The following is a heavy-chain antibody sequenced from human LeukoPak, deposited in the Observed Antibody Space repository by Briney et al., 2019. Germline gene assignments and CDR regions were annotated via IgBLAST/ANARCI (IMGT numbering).Heavy chain of an antibody. D-gene: IGHD3-22*01. CDR3: ARVGGPPYYYDSSGYYLDY. Sequence: SETLSLTCTVSGGSSSSSSYYWGWIRQPPGKGLEWIGSIYYSGSTDYNPSLKSRVTISVDTSKNQFSLKLSSVTAADTAVYYCARVGGPPYYYDSSGYYLDYWGQGTLVTVSS. CDR2: IYYSGST. V-gene: IGHV4-39*07. J-gene: IGHJ4*02. CDR1: GGSSSSSSYY.